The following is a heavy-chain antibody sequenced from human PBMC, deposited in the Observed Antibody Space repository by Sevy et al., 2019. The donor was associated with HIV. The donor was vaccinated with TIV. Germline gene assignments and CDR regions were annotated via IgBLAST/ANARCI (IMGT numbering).Heavy chain of an antibody. CDR2: INHSGST. CDR3: ARGSVVPAAIGYYYYGMDV. D-gene: IGHD2-2*01. Sequence: SETLSLTCAVYDGSFSGYYSSWIRQPPGKGLEWIGEINHSGSTNYNPSLKSRVTISVDTSKNQFSLKLSSVTAADTAVYYCARGSVVPAAIGYYYYGMDVWGQGTTVTVSS. CDR1: DGSFSGYY. V-gene: IGHV4-34*01. J-gene: IGHJ6*02.